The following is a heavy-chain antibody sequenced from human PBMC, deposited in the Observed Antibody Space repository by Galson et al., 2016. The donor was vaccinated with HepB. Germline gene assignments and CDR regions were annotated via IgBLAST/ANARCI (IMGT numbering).Heavy chain of an antibody. V-gene: IGHV1-69*06. CDR3: TRGPGVGRGSESYLD. Sequence: SVKVSCKASGGPFSSYAFSWVRQAPGQGLEWMGGIIPIFGTANYAQQFQGRVTITADKSTKTVYMQLSSLRSEDTAVYYCTRGPGVGRGSESYLDWGQGTLVTVSS. CDR2: IIPIFGTA. D-gene: IGHD3-10*01. J-gene: IGHJ4*01. CDR1: GGPFSSYA.